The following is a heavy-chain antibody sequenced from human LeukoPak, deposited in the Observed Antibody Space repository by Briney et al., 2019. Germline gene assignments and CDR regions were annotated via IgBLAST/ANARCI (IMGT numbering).Heavy chain of an antibody. J-gene: IGHJ4*02. V-gene: IGHV3-30-3*01. CDR1: GFTFSSYA. Sequence: GGSLRLSCAASGFTFSSYAIHWVRQAPGKGLEWVAVISYDGSNKYYADSVKGRFTISRDNSKNTLYLQMNSLRAEDTAVYYCARLGYCSGGSCYSSYYFDYWGQGTLVTVSS. CDR3: ARLGYCSGGSCYSSYYFDY. D-gene: IGHD2-15*01. CDR2: ISYDGSNK.